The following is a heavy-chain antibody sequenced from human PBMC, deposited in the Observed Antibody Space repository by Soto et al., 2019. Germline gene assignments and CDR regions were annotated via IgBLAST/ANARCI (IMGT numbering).Heavy chain of an antibody. D-gene: IGHD6-6*01. CDR2: IYYSGST. Sequence: SETLSLTCTVSGGSISSGGYYWSWIRQHPGKGLEWIGYIYYSGSTYYNPSLKSRVTISVDTSKNQFSLKLSSVTAADTAVYYCARDIGLEVRSSRDYYYGMDVWGQGTTVT. V-gene: IGHV4-31*03. J-gene: IGHJ6*02. CDR1: GGSISSGGYY. CDR3: ARDIGLEVRSSRDYYYGMDV.